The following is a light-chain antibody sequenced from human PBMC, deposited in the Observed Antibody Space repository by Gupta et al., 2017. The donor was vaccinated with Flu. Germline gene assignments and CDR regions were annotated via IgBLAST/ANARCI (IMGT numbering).Light chain of an antibody. CDR2: NDN. Sequence: QSVLTQPISDSGTPGHRVLISCSGRSSNIGRNVLSLYQHIQGTAPKLLIFNDNQRPSGVPDRFSGSKSGTSAALAIGGLPSEAEADYYCAAWDDGLTALSADDSLTGIWVFGGGTKLTVL. J-gene: IGLJ3*02. CDR3: AAWDDGLTALSADDSLTGIWV. V-gene: IGLV1-44*01. CDR1: SSNIGRNV.